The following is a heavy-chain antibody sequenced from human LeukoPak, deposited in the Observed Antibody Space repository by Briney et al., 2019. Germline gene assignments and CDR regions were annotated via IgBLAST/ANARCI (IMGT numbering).Heavy chain of an antibody. Sequence: GGSLRLSCAASGFTFSSYAMGWVRQAPGKGLEWVSTISGNSGNSYYTDSVKGRFTISRDNSKNTLYLQMNSLRAEDTAVYYCAKDPSSYYYGSGSHSFDYWGQGTLVTVSS. D-gene: IGHD3-10*01. V-gene: IGHV3-23*01. CDR3: AKDPSSYYYGSGSHSFDY. CDR2: ISGNSGNS. CDR1: GFTFSSYA. J-gene: IGHJ4*02.